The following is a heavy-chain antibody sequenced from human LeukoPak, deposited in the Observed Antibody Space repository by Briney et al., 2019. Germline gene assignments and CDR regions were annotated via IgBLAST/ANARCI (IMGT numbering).Heavy chain of an antibody. CDR3: AASYCSSTSCRNWFDP. J-gene: IGHJ5*02. V-gene: IGHV1-69*05. Sequence: SVKVSCKASGGTFSSYAISWVRQAPGQGLEWMGGIIPIFGTANYAQKFQGRVTITTDESTSTAYMELSSLRSEDTAVYYCAASYCSSTSCRNWFDPWGQGTLVTVSS. CDR1: GGTFSSYA. CDR2: IIPIFGTA. D-gene: IGHD2-2*01.